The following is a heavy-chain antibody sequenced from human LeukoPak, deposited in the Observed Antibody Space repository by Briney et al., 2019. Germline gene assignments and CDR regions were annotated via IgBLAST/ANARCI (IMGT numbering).Heavy chain of an antibody. V-gene: IGHV3-23*01. CDR1: GFTFSSSA. D-gene: IGHD3-22*01. J-gene: IGHJ4*02. CDR3: AKDVRISSSGQLDY. Sequence: QAGGSLRLSCAASGFTFSSSAMSWVRQAPGKGLEWVSSISGSGSGGSTYYADSVKGRFTISRDNSKNTLYLQMNSLRAEDTAVYYCAKDVRISSSGQLDYWGQGTLVTVSS. CDR2: ISGSGSGGST.